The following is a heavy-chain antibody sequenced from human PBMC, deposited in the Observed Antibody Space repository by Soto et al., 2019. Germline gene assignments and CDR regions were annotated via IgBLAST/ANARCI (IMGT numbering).Heavy chain of an antibody. D-gene: IGHD2-2*01. CDR1: GFTFNTYW. CDR2: ISSDGSST. Sequence: PGGSLRLSCVASGFTFNTYWMHWVRQAPGKGLVWVSRISSDGSSTTYADSVKGRFTISRDNAKNTLYLQMNSLRAEDTAVYYCARRYCTSTICSSPIDYWGQGTLVTVSS. J-gene: IGHJ4*02. V-gene: IGHV3-74*01. CDR3: ARRYCTSTICSSPIDY.